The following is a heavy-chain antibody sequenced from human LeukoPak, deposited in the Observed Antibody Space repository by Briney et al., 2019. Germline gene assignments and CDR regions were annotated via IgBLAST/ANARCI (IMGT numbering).Heavy chain of an antibody. CDR3: ARVASSWYGGS. D-gene: IGHD4-23*01. CDR1: GHRFINYW. CDR2: IFPGDSHT. V-gene: IGHV5-51*01. Sequence: GESLEISCQGPGHRFINYWIAWVRPMPGKGLEWIGIIFPGDSHTRYSPSFQGQVTISADMSIDTAYLQWSSLRASDTAMYYCARVASSWYGGSWGQGTLVFVSS. J-gene: IGHJ4*02.